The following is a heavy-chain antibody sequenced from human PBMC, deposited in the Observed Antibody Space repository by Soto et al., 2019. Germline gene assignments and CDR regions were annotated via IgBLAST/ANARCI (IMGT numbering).Heavy chain of an antibody. CDR1: GGSTSSGGFY. D-gene: IGHD5-18*01. J-gene: IGHJ6*02. CDR2: IYYSGIS. CDR3: ARNGYTYGMDV. Sequence: SETLSLTCTVSGGSTSSGGFYWSWIRQHPGKGLEWIGYIYYSGISYYNPSLKSRVSISLDTSRNQFSMTLNSVTAADTAVYYSARNGYTYGMDVWGQGATVTVSS. V-gene: IGHV4-31*03.